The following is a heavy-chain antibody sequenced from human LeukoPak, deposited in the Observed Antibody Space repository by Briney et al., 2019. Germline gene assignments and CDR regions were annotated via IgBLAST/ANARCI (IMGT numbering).Heavy chain of an antibody. D-gene: IGHD2-15*01. Sequence: SETLSLTCTVSGGSVSSSGHFWGWIRQPPGKGLEWIGSIYYSGNTYYSPSLRSRVTISVDTSKNQFSLKLSSVTAADTAVYYCARRENIVVVVDATAFDYWGQGTLVTVSS. CDR1: GGSVSSSGHF. CDR2: IYYSGNT. CDR3: ARRENIVVVVDATAFDY. J-gene: IGHJ4*02. V-gene: IGHV4-39*01.